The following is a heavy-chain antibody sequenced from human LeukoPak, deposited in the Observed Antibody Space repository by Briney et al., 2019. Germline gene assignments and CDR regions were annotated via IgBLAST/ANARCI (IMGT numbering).Heavy chain of an antibody. Sequence: SVKVSCKASGGTFSSYAISWVRQAPGQGLEWMGRIIPIFGTANYAQKFQGRVTITTDESTSTDYMELSSLRSEDTAVYYCARYGDFGFDYWGQGTLVTVSS. CDR2: IIPIFGTA. D-gene: IGHD4-17*01. V-gene: IGHV1-69*05. CDR3: ARYGDFGFDY. J-gene: IGHJ4*02. CDR1: GGTFSSYA.